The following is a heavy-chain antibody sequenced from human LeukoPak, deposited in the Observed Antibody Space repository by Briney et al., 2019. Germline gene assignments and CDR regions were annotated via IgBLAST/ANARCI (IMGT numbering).Heavy chain of an antibody. V-gene: IGHV1-2*02. J-gene: IGHJ5*02. CDR3: ARGGNYYDSSRINWFDP. Sequence: ASVKVSCKASGYTFTGYYMHWVRQAPGQGLEWMRWINPNSGGTNYAQKFQGRVTMTRDTSISTAYMELSRLRSDDTAVYYCARGGNYYDSSRINWFDPWGQGTLVTVSS. D-gene: IGHD3-22*01. CDR2: INPNSGGT. CDR1: GYTFTGYY.